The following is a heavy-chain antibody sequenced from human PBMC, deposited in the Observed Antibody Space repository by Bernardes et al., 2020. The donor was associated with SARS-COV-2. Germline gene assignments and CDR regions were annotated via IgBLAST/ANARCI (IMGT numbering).Heavy chain of an antibody. CDR3: ARDLSHLVRRGFDL. D-gene: IGHD3-10*01. Sequence: ETLSLPCTVSGVSIVSYSWAWIRPPPGKCLEWIGSLYYSWSTNYNPSLKRPVPISVDRSQNPFSLHLSSVTPADTAVYYCARDLSHLVRRGFDLWGRGTLVTVSS. CDR2: LYYSWST. J-gene: IGHJ2*01. V-gene: IGHV4-59*01. CDR1: GVSIVSYS.